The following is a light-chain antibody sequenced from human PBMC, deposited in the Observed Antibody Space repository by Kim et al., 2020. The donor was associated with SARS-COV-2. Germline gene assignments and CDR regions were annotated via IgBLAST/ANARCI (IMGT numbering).Light chain of an antibody. Sequence: VSPGERATLSCRASQNINNKLVWYQKKPGQAPRLLIYDAFIRATGIPARFSGSGSGTEFTLTISSLQSEDFAIYYCQHTYNWPRTFGGGTKVDIK. CDR1: QNINNK. CDR3: QHTYNWPRT. J-gene: IGKJ4*01. V-gene: IGKV3-15*01. CDR2: DAF.